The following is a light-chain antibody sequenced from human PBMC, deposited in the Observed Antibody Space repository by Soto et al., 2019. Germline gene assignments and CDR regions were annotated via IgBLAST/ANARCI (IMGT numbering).Light chain of an antibody. CDR1: QSISDR. CDR3: QQYNSYLWT. J-gene: IGKJ1*01. V-gene: IGKV1-5*01. Sequence: DIQMTQSPSTLSASVGDRVTITCRASQSISDRLAWYQQKPGKAPKLLIYDASSLESGVPSRFSGSGSGTEFTLTISSLQPDDFATYYCQQYNSYLWTFGQGTKVDI. CDR2: DAS.